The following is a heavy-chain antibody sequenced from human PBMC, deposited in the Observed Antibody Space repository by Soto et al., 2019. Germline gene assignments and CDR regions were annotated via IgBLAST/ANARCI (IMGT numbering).Heavy chain of an antibody. V-gene: IGHV3-23*01. CDR3: AKDIRRVMVRGAPLVDAFDI. Sequence: GGSLRLSCAASGFTFRSYAMSWVRQAPGKGLEWVSAISASGGSTYYADSVRGRFTISRDNSKNTLYLQMNSLRAEDTAVYYCAKDIRRVMVRGAPLVDAFDIWGQGTMVTVSS. CDR2: ISASGGST. D-gene: IGHD3-10*01. J-gene: IGHJ3*02. CDR1: GFTFRSYA.